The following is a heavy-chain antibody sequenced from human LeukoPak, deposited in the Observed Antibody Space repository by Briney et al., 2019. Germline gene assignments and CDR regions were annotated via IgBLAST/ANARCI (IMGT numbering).Heavy chain of an antibody. CDR3: ARRVGDRDYFDY. V-gene: IGHV4-59*01. CDR2: IHHSGST. D-gene: IGHD1-26*01. CDR1: GGSISSYY. Sequence: SETLSLTCTVSGGSISSYYWSWIRQPPGKGLEWIAYIHHSGSTNYNNSLKSRVTISVDTSKNQFSLKLSSVTAADTAVYYCARRVGDRDYFDYWGQGTLVTVSS. J-gene: IGHJ4*02.